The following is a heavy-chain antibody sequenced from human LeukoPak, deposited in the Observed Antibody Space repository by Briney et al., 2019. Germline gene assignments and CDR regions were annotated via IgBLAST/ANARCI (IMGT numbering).Heavy chain of an antibody. CDR3: ARQGSGYSPTYYYYMDV. V-gene: IGHV1-8*01. CDR1: GYTFTSYD. J-gene: IGHJ6*03. CDR2: MNPNSGNT. Sequence: GASVKLSCKASGYTFTSYDINWVRQATGQGLEWMGWMNPNSGNTGYAQKFQGRVTMTRNTSISTAYMELSSLKASDTAMCYCARQGSGYSPTYYYYMDVWGKGTTVTISS. D-gene: IGHD5-18*01.